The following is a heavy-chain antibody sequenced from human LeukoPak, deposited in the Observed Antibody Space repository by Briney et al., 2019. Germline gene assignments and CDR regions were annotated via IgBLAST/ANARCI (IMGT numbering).Heavy chain of an antibody. CDR1: GDSISSSNW. V-gene: IGHV4-4*02. Sequence: SETLSLTCAVSGDSISSSNWWTWVRQSPGKGLEWIGEVHHSGSTNYNPSLQSRVTISVDKSKNQLSLKLSSVTAADTAVYLCAKEYCTTTRCFGAFDIWGQGTMVTVSS. CDR3: AKEYCTTTRCFGAFDI. J-gene: IGHJ3*02. CDR2: VHHSGST. D-gene: IGHD2-2*01.